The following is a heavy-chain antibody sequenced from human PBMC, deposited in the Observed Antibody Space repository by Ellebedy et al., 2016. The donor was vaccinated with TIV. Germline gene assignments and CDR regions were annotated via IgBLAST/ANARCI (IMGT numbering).Heavy chain of an antibody. CDR3: ARDTVEVPSGDAFDL. CDR1: GSTLGGYW. Sequence: GESLKISCEVSGSTLGGYWMHWVRQAPGKGLEWVSSISSSSSYIYYADSVKGRFTISRDNAKNSLYLQMNSLRVDDTAIYYCARDTVEVPSGDAFDLWGQGTVVTVSS. D-gene: IGHD2-2*01. CDR2: ISSSSSYI. J-gene: IGHJ3*01. V-gene: IGHV3-21*01.